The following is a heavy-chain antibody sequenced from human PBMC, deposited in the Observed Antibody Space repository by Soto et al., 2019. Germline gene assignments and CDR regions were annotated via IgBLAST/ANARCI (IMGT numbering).Heavy chain of an antibody. J-gene: IGHJ3*02. D-gene: IGHD1-1*01. V-gene: IGHV1-2*02. CDR3: AREDTTGMRGVGAFDI. Sequence: ASVKVSCKASGYTFTGYYMHWVRQAPGQGLEWMGWINPNSGGTNYAQKFQGRVTMTRDTSISTAYMELSRLRSDDTAVYYCAREDTTGMRGVGAFDIWGQGTMVTVSS. CDR1: GYTFTGYY. CDR2: INPNSGGT.